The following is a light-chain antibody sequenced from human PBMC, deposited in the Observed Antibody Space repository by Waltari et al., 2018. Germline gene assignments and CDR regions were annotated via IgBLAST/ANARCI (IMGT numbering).Light chain of an antibody. Sequence: QSALTQPASVSGSPGQSITISCTGPSSDVGSYNLFSWYQQHPGKAPKLMIYEVSKRPSGVSNRFSGSKSGNTASLTISGLQAEDEADYYCCSYAGSSTWVFGGGTKLTV. J-gene: IGLJ3*02. CDR2: EVS. V-gene: IGLV2-23*02. CDR3: CSYAGSSTWV. CDR1: SSDVGSYNL.